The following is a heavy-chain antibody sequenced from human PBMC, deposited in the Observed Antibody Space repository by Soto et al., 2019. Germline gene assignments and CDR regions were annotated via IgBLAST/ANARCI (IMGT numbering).Heavy chain of an antibody. CDR3: ARAFVGMYSGSFLLGY. D-gene: IGHD1-26*01. Sequence: QVQLVQSGPEVKKPGSSVKVSCKASGGTFSSYAISWVRQAPGQGLEWMGGIIPIFATPNYAQKFQGRVTITEDKSTSTAYMELSSLRSEDTAVYYCARAFVGMYSGSFLLGYWGQGTLVTVSS. CDR1: GGTFSSYA. CDR2: IIPIFATP. V-gene: IGHV1-69*06. J-gene: IGHJ4*02.